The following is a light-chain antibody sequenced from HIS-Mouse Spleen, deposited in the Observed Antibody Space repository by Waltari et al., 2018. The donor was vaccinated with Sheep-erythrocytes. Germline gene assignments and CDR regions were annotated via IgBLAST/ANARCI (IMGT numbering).Light chain of an antibody. Sequence: QSALTQPRSVSGSPGQSVTIFCTGTSSDVGGYNYVSWYQQHPGKAPKLMIYDVSKRRSGGTDRFSGSKSGNTASLTISGLQAEDEADYYCCSYAGSYNHVFATGTKVTVL. CDR2: DVS. J-gene: IGLJ1*01. CDR1: SSDVGGYNY. V-gene: IGLV2-11*01. CDR3: CSYAGSYNHV.